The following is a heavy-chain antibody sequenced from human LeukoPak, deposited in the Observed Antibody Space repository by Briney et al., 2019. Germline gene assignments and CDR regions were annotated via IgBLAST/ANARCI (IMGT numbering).Heavy chain of an antibody. Sequence: SQTLSLTCTVSGDSISSGGFHWSWIRQHPGKGLEWIGYIYYSGTTYYNPSLKSRVSPSVDTSQNQFSLQLRSVTAADTAVYYCARVIAVAAKTRYAFDIWGQGTMVTVSS. CDR2: IYYSGTT. CDR1: GDSISSGGFH. J-gene: IGHJ3*02. D-gene: IGHD6-19*01. V-gene: IGHV4-31*03. CDR3: ARVIAVAAKTRYAFDI.